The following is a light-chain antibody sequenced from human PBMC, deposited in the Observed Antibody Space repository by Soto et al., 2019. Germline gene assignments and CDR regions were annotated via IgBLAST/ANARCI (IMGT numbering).Light chain of an antibody. CDR2: GES. Sequence: IVFTQSPGTLSLSPGEGAPLSCRASQSIGGNFLAWYQQRRGQAPRLLIHGESNRATGIPDRFSGSGSGTDFTLTITRLEPEDFAVYYCPQYSNSLTFGGGTQVDIK. CDR1: QSIGGNF. J-gene: IGKJ4*01. V-gene: IGKV3-20*01. CDR3: PQYSNSLT.